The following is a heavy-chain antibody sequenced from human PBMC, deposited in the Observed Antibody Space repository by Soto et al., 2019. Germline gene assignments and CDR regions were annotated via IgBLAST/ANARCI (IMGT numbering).Heavy chain of an antibody. D-gene: IGHD3-22*01. Sequence: QVQLVQSGAEVKKPGSSVKVSCKASGGTFSTYAISWVRQAPGQGPEWMGGIVPMYGSTDYARKFQARVTITADRSTSTADMELTSLRSDDTAVYYCAKTLSYYDSSPVDVCGQGTTVSVSS. V-gene: IGHV1-69*01. CDR2: IVPMYGST. J-gene: IGHJ6*02. CDR1: GGTFSTYA. CDR3: AKTLSYYDSSPVDV.